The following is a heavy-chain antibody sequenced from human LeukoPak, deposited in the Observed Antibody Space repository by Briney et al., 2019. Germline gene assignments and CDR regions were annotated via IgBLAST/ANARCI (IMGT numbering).Heavy chain of an antibody. CDR2: IYYSGST. V-gene: IGHV4-59*01. CDR3: ARGYYYDSSGFDY. J-gene: IGHJ4*02. CDR1: GGSISSYY. Sequence: SETLSLTCTVSGGSISSYYWSWIRQPPGKGLEWIGYIYYSGSTNYNPSLKSRVTISVDTSKNQFSLKPSSVTAADTAVYYCARGYYYDSSGFDYWGQGTLVTVSS. D-gene: IGHD3-22*01.